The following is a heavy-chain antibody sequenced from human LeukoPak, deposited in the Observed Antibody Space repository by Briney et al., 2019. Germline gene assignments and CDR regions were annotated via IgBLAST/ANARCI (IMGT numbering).Heavy chain of an antibody. J-gene: IGHJ6*02. D-gene: IGHD4-17*01. CDR1: GFPFSSYG. V-gene: IGHV3-33*01. CDR2: IWYDGSNE. CDR3: ARAGTVTTWVSYYGMDV. Sequence: GRSLRLSCAASGFPFSSYGMHWVRQAPGKGLEWVAVIWYDGSNEYYADSVKGRFTISRDNSKNTLYLQMNSLRAEDTAVYCCARAGTVTTWVSYYGMDVWGQGTTVTVSS.